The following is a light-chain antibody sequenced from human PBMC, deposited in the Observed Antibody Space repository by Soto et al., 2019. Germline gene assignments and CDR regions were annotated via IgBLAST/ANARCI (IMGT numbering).Light chain of an antibody. V-gene: IGKV1-27*01. J-gene: IGKJ4*01. CDR2: AAS. CDR1: QGISNY. Sequence: IQMSQSPSSLSPSVGHRVTITCRACQGISNYLAWYQQKPGKVPKLLIYAASTLQSGVPSRFSGSGSGTDFTLTISSLQPEDVTTYYCQKYNSAPLTFGGGTKVDIK. CDR3: QKYNSAPLT.